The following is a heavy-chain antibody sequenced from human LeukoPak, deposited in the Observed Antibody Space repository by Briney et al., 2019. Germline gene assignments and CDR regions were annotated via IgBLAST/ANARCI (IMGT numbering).Heavy chain of an antibody. Sequence: PSETLSLTCTVSGGSISSYYWSWIRQPPGKGLEWIGYIYYSGSTNYNPSLKSRVTISVDTSKNQFSLKLSSVTAADTAVYYCARGRHIVMVTATSLWFDPWGQGTLVTVSS. V-gene: IGHV4-59*01. CDR3: ARGRHIVMVTATSLWFDP. D-gene: IGHD2-21*02. J-gene: IGHJ5*02. CDR1: GGSISSYY. CDR2: IYYSGST.